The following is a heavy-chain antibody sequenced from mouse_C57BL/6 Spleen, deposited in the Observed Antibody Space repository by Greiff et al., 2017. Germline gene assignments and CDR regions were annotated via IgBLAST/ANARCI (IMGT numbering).Heavy chain of an antibody. Sequence: EVMLVESGGDLVKPGGSLKLSCAASGFTFSSYGMSWVRQTPDKRLEWVATISSGGRYTYYPDSVKGRFTISRDNAKNTLYLQMSSLKSEDTAMYYCARAGPTSYFDDWGQGTTLTVSS. J-gene: IGHJ2*01. CDR1: GFTFSSYG. V-gene: IGHV5-6*01. CDR2: ISSGGRYT. CDR3: ARAGPTSYFDD. D-gene: IGHD2-10*01.